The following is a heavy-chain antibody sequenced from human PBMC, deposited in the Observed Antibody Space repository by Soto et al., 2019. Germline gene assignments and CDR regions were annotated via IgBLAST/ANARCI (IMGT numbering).Heavy chain of an antibody. D-gene: IGHD3-10*01. V-gene: IGHV1-69*13. J-gene: IGHJ4*02. Sequence: ASVKVSCKASGGTFSSYAISWVRQAPGQGLEWMGGIIPIFGTANYAQKFQGRVTITADESTSTAYMELSSLRSEDTAVYYCASGNYYGSGSYYPTPDYWGQGTLVNVS. CDR3: ASGNYYGSGSYYPTPDY. CDR1: GGTFSSYA. CDR2: IIPIFGTA.